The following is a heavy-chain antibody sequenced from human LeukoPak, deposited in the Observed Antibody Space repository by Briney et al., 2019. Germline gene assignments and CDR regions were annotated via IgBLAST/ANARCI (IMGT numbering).Heavy chain of an antibody. D-gene: IGHD2-8*02. J-gene: IGHJ3*02. CDR1: GFTFSSYA. CDR2: ISGSGGST. V-gene: IGHV3-23*01. CDR3: AKDTGDYDAFDI. Sequence: PGGSLRLSCAASGFTFSSYAMSWVRQAPGKGLEWVPAISGSGGSTYYADSVKGRFTISRDNSKNTLYLQMNSLRAEDTAVYYCAKDTGDYDAFDIWGQGTMVTVSS.